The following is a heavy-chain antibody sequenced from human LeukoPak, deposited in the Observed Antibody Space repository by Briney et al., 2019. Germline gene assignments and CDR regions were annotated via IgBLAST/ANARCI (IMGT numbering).Heavy chain of an antibody. V-gene: IGHV3-21*01. CDR2: ISSSSGYI. CDR3: ARVAWLQLVGAFDI. Sequence: GGSPRLSCAASGFTFSTYSMNWVRQAPGKGLEWVSSISSSSGYIYYADSVKGRFTISRDNAKNSLYLQMNSLRAEDTAVYYCARVAWLQLVGAFDIWGQGTMVTVSS. CDR1: GFTFSTYS. J-gene: IGHJ3*02. D-gene: IGHD5-24*01.